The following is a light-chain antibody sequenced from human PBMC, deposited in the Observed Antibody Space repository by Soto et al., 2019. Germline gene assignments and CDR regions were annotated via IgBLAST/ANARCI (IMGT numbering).Light chain of an antibody. Sequence: QSVLTQPASVSGSPGQSITISCTGTSSDIGTYKYVSWYQQSPGKAPKLMIYEVTNRPSGVSYRFSASKSGNTASLTISGLQAEDEADYYCSSYTSSSTLIFGGGTKVTVL. CDR1: SSDIGTYKY. CDR3: SSYTSSSTLI. V-gene: IGLV2-14*01. CDR2: EVT. J-gene: IGLJ2*01.